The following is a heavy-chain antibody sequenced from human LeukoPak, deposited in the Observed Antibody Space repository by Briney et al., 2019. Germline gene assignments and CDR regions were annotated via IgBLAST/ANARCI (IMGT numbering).Heavy chain of an antibody. CDR2: IKHDGSVK. V-gene: IGHV3-7*04. CDR3: AGGVSY. Sequence: GGSLRLSCTASGISSSTFWMNWVRQAPGKGLEWVANIKHDGSVKYYVDSVKGRFTISRDNAMQSLYLQMNSLRAEDTAVYYCAGGVSYWGRGTLVTVSS. J-gene: IGHJ4*02. CDR1: GISSSTFW.